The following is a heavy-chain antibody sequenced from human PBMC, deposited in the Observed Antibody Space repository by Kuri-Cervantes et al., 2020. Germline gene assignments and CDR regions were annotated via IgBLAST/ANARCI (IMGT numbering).Heavy chain of an antibody. V-gene: IGHV4-39*01. CDR1: GVSISSSFFY. CDR3: ARLAIRYYFDY. D-gene: IGHD3-3*01. Sequence: SETLSLTCTVSGVSISSSFFYWGWIRQPPGKGLEWIGSISNSGTPYYNPSLNSRVTMSVNTSKQQFSLKLGSVTAVDTAVYYCARLAIRYYFDYWGQGTLVTVDS. CDR2: ISNSGTP. J-gene: IGHJ4*02.